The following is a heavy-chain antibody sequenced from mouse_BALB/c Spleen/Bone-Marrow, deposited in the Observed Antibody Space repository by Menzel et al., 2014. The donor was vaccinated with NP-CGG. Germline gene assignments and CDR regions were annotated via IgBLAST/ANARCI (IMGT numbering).Heavy chain of an antibody. Sequence: LQQPGSELVRPGASVKLSCKASGYTFTSYWMHWVKQRSGQGLEWIGNIYPGSGSTNYDEKFKSKATLTVDTSSSTAYMQLSSLTSEDSAVYYCTNHYFDYWGQGTTLTVSS. CDR2: IYPGSGST. J-gene: IGHJ2*01. CDR1: GYTFTSYW. CDR3: TNHYFDY. V-gene: IGHV1S22*01.